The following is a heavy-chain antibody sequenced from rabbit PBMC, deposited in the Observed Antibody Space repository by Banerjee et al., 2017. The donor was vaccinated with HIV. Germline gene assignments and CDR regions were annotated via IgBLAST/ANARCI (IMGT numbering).Heavy chain of an antibody. V-gene: IGHV1S40*01. CDR1: GFSFSSSYY. J-gene: IGHJ4*01. CDR2: IYGGSSGST. D-gene: IGHD6-1*01. Sequence: QSLEESGGDLVKPGASLTLTCTASGFSFSSSYYMCWVRQAPGKGLEWIACIYGGSSGSTYYASWAKGRFTISKTSSTAVTLQMTSLTAADTATYFCARYAGYAGYGYALNLWGPGTLVTVS. CDR3: ARYAGYAGYGYALNL.